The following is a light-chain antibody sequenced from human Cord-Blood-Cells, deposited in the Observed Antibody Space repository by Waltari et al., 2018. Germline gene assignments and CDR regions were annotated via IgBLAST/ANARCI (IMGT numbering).Light chain of an antibody. CDR1: SSDVGGYNY. J-gene: IGLJ1*01. CDR2: YVS. V-gene: IGLV2-14*03. Sequence: QSALTQPASVSGSPGQSITISCTGTSSDVGGYNYVSWYQHHPGKAPKLMIYYVSNRPSGVSNRFSGSKSGNTASLTISGLQAEDEADYYCSSYTSSSTPYVFGTGTKVTVL. CDR3: SSYTSSSTPYV.